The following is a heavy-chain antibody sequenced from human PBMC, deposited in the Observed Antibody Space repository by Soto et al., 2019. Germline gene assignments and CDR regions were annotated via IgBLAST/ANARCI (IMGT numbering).Heavy chain of an antibody. CDR3: ARRSEQQLVTLDY. CDR1: GGSFSGYY. Sequence: SETLSLTCAVNGGSFSGYYWSWIRQPPGKGLEWIGEINHSGSTNYNPSLKSRVTISVDTSKNQFSLKLSSVTAADTAVYYCARRSEQQLVTLDYWGRGTLVTVSS. CDR2: INHSGST. J-gene: IGHJ4*02. D-gene: IGHD6-13*01. V-gene: IGHV4-34*01.